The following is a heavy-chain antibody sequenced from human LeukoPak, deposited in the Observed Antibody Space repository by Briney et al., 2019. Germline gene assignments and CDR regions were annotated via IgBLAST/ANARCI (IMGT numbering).Heavy chain of an antibody. CDR1: GYSFTYYW. CDR2: IYPGDSDT. D-gene: IGHD5-24*01. V-gene: IGHV5-51*01. Sequence: GESLKISCKGFGYSFTYYWIGWVRQMPGKGLEWMGIIYPGDSDTRYSPSFQVKVTISADKSISTAYLQWSSLRASDTAMYYCARCGYMATISSCYFAYSGKGTLVTFSS. J-gene: IGHJ4*02. CDR3: ARCGYMATISSCYFAY.